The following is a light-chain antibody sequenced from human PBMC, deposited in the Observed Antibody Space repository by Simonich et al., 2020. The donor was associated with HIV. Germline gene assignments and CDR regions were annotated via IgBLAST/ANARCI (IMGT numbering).Light chain of an antibody. J-gene: IGKJ2*02. V-gene: IGKV1-13*02. CDR2: DAS. CDR3: QQFNSYPCT. Sequence: IQMTQSPSSLSASVGNRVTITCRASQSISNYLNWYQQEPGKAPKLLIYDASSLESGVPSRFSGSGSETDFTLTISSLQPEDFATYYCQQFNSYPCTFGQGTKLEIK. CDR1: QSISNY.